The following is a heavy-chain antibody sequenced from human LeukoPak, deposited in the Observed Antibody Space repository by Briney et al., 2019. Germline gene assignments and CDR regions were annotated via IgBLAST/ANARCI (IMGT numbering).Heavy chain of an antibody. CDR3: ARDMGRYSGYDYDY. J-gene: IGHJ4*02. D-gene: IGHD5-12*01. Sequence: GASVTVSCKTSGYTFTDYYLHWVRQAPGQGLEWVGWIHPNTGATHHAQKFQGRLTMTRDTSISTVYMELTRLRSDDTAVYYCARDMGRYSGYDYDYWGQGTLVTASS. CDR2: IHPNTGAT. V-gene: IGHV1-2*02. CDR1: GYTFTDYY.